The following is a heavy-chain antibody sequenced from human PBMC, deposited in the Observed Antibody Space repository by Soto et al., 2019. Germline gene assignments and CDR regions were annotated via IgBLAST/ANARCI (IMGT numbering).Heavy chain of an antibody. J-gene: IGHJ4*02. Sequence: EVQLLASGGGLAQPGGSLRLSCAASGFTFSSHAMSWVRQAPGKGLEWVSAISGSDGSTYYADSVKGRFTISRDHAKNTVYLQMQSLRVEDTAEYYRARVSGCWSGYQDYWGQGTLVTVSS. CDR3: ARVSGCWSGYQDY. CDR2: ISGSDGST. D-gene: IGHD3-3*01. V-gene: IGHV3-23*01. CDR1: GFTFSSHA.